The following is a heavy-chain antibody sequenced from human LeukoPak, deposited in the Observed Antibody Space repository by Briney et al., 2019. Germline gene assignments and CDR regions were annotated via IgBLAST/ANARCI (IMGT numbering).Heavy chain of an antibody. D-gene: IGHD3-10*01. CDR1: GYTFTSYD. CDR2: MNPNSGNT. J-gene: IGHJ4*02. CDR3: AWGVHMVRGVIRSGGDY. V-gene: IGHV1-8*01. Sequence: ASVKVSCKASGYTFTSYDINWVRQATGQGLEWMGWMNPNSGNTGYAQKFQGRVTMTRNTSIITPYMELSSLRCEDTAVYYCAWGVHMVRGVIRSGGDYWGQGTLVTVSS.